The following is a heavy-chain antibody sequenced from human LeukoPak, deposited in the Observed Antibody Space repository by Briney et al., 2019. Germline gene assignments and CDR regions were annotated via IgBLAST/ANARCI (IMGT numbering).Heavy chain of an antibody. Sequence: SETLSLTCTVSGGSISSGGYYWSWIRQHPGKGLEWIGYIYYSGSTYYNPSLKSRVTISVDTSKNQFSLKLSSVTAADTTVYYCARVPITDDAFDIWGQGTMVTVSS. V-gene: IGHV4-31*03. CDR2: IYYSGST. CDR1: GGSISSGGYY. CDR3: ARVPITDDAFDI. J-gene: IGHJ3*02. D-gene: IGHD5-24*01.